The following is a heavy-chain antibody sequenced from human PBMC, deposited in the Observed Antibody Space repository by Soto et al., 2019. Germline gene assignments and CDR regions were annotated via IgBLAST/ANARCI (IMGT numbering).Heavy chain of an antibody. CDR3: ARGPGSSSWQKVFDY. Sequence: ASVKVSCKASGYTFTSYTIHWVRQAPGQRLEWMGWINAGNGDTKYSQNFQGRVTITTDTSASTAYMELSSLRSEDTAVYYCARGPGSSSWQKVFDYWGQGTLVSVSS. CDR1: GYTFTSYT. V-gene: IGHV1-3*01. CDR2: INAGNGDT. J-gene: IGHJ4*02. D-gene: IGHD6-13*01.